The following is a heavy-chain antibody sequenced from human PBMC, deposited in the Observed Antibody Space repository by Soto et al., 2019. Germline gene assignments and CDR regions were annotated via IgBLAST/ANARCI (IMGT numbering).Heavy chain of an antibody. J-gene: IGHJ5*02. CDR1: GGTFSSYA. D-gene: IGHD3-10*01. CDR2: IIPIFGTA. Sequence: ASVKVSCKASGGTFSSYAISWVRQAPGQGLEWMGGIIPIFGTANYAQKFQGRVTITADKSTSTAYMELSSLRSEDTAVYYCARAGLPPPGWFDPWGQGTMVTVSS. V-gene: IGHV1-69*06. CDR3: ARAGLPPPGWFDP.